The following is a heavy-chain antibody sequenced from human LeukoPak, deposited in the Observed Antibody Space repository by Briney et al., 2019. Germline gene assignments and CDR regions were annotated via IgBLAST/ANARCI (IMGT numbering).Heavy chain of an antibody. D-gene: IGHD2-15*01. CDR2: IYYDGSNK. J-gene: IGHJ4*02. V-gene: IGHV3-33*01. Sequence: GRSLRLSCAASGFTFSTYGMHWVRQAPDKGLEWVAVIYYDGSNKYYADSVKGRFTISRDNSKNTLYLQLNSLRAEDTALYYCARDCSGGSCYSLDYWGQGTLVTVSS. CDR3: ARDCSGGSCYSLDY. CDR1: GFTFSTYG.